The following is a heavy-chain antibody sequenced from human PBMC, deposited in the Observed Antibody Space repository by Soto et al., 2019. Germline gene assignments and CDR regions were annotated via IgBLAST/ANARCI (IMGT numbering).Heavy chain of an antibody. D-gene: IGHD2-2*01. CDR1: GYTFTSYA. V-gene: IGHV1-3*01. Sequence: GASVKVSCKASGYTFTSYAMHWVRQAPGQRLEWMGWINAGNGNTKYSQKFQGRVTVTRDTSTSTVYMELSSLRSEDTAVYYCARVPYCSSTSCYRYYYYGMDVWGQGTTVTVSS. CDR2: INAGNGNT. J-gene: IGHJ6*02. CDR3: ARVPYCSSTSCYRYYYYGMDV.